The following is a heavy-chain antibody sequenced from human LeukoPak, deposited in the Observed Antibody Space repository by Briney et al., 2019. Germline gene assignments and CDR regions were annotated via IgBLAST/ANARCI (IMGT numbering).Heavy chain of an antibody. CDR2: IKQDGSEK. D-gene: IGHD3-10*01. J-gene: IGHJ6*03. CDR3: ARLTAHRGGYYYYYMDV. V-gene: IGHV3-7*01. Sequence: PGESLRLSCAASGLTFSSYWMSWVRQAPGKGLEWVANIKQDGSEKYYVDSVKGRFTTSRDNAKNSLYLQMNSLRAEDTAVYYCARLTAHRGGYYYYYMDVWGKGTTVTVSS. CDR1: GLTFSSYW.